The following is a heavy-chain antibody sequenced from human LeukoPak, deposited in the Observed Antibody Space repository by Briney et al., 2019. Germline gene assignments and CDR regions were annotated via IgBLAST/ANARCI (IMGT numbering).Heavy chain of an antibody. CDR1: GGSISSYY. CDR2: IYYSGST. V-gene: IGHV4-59*01. Sequence: SETLSLTCTVSGGSISSYYWSWIRQPPGKGLEWIGYIYYSGSTNYNPSLKSRVTISVDTSKNQFSLKLSSVTAADTAVYYCARAVHIRYFDWYNCFDPWGQGTLVTVSS. J-gene: IGHJ5*02. CDR3: ARAVHIRYFDWYNCFDP. D-gene: IGHD3-9*01.